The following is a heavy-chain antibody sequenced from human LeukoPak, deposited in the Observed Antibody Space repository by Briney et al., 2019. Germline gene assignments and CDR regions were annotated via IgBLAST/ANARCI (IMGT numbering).Heavy chain of an antibody. Sequence: ASVKVSCKASGYTFTSYGISWVRQAPGQGLEWMGWISAYNGNTNYAQKLQGRVTMITDTSTSTAYMELRSLRSDDTAVYYCARDRLGYSSSWEKVWDYWGQGTLVTVSS. CDR3: ARDRLGYSSSWEKVWDY. J-gene: IGHJ4*02. D-gene: IGHD6-13*01. CDR1: GYTFTSYG. CDR2: ISAYNGNT. V-gene: IGHV1-18*01.